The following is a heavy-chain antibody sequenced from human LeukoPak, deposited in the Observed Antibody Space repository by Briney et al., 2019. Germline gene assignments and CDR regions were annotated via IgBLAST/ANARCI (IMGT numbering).Heavy chain of an antibody. CDR3: ARDGTGIVVVPAATYYYYYYMDV. V-gene: IGHV4-34*01. Sequence: SETLSLTCAVYGGSFSGYYWSWIRQPPGKGLEWIGEINHSGSTNYNPSLKSRVTISVDTSKNQFSLKLSSVTAADTAVYYCARDGTGIVVVPAATYYYYYYMDVWGKGTTVTVSS. CDR1: GGSFSGYY. D-gene: IGHD2-2*01. J-gene: IGHJ6*03. CDR2: INHSGST.